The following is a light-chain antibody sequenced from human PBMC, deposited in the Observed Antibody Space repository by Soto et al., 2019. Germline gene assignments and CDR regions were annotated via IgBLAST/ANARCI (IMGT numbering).Light chain of an antibody. V-gene: IGLV2-14*01. CDR1: SSDVGGYNY. CDR2: DVS. CDR3: SSYTSSSTPVV. Sequence: QSALTQPASVSGPPGQSITISCTGTSSDVGGYNYVSWYQQHPGKAPTLMIYDVSNWPSGVSNRFSGSKSGNTASLTISGLQAEDEADYYCSSYTSSSTPVVFGGGTKLTVL. J-gene: IGLJ2*01.